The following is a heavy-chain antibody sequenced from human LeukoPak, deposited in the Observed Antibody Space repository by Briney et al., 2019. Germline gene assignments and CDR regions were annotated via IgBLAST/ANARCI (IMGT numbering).Heavy chain of an antibody. D-gene: IGHD1-14*01. J-gene: IGHJ4*02. V-gene: IGHV3-23*01. CDR2: ISGSGGST. CDR3: AKARGRADGKFDY. CDR1: GFTFSSYA. Sequence: GGSLRLSCAASGFTFSSYAMSWVRQAPGKGPEWVSAISGSGGSTYYADSVKGRFTISRDNSKNTLYLQMNSLRAEDTAVYYCAKARGRADGKFDYWGQGTLVTVSS.